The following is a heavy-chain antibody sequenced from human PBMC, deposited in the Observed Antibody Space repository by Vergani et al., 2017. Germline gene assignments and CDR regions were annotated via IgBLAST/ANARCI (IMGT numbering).Heavy chain of an antibody. V-gene: IGHV4-4*02. J-gene: IGHJ6*03. CDR2: IYHSGST. CDR3: ARGGRTAAGNYYYYYMDV. Sequence: VQLLESGGGLVQPGGSLRLSCAASGFTFSSYAMSWVRQAPGKGLEWIGEIYHSGSTNYNPSLKSRVTISVDKSKNQFSLKLSSVTAADTAVYYCARGGRTAAGNYYYYYMDVWGKGTTVTVSS. CDR1: GFTFSSYAM. D-gene: IGHD6-13*01.